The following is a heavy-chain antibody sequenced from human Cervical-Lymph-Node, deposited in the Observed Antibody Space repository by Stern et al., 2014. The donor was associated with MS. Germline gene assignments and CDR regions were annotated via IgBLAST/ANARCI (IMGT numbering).Heavy chain of an antibody. J-gene: IGHJ5*02. Sequence: QVQLQESGPGLVKPSGTLSLTCAVSGASVISGNWWTWVRQPPGRTLQWIGEIYHSEGANYNPSLKSRVTISIDKSTNHFSLKMTSMTAADTAVYYCARVVAGCSRTSCFQDLWGQGTLVTVSS. CDR1: GASVISGNW. CDR2: IYHSEGA. V-gene: IGHV4-4*02. D-gene: IGHD2-2*01. CDR3: ARVVAGCSRTSCFQDL.